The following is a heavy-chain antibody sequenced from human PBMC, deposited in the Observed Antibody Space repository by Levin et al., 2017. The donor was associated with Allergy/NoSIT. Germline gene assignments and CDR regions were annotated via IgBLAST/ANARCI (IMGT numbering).Heavy chain of an antibody. CDR2: IYSGGST. V-gene: IGHV3-53*01. CDR3: ARYITYYYDSSGYYYVNYYGMDV. D-gene: IGHD3-22*01. CDR1: GFTVSSNY. J-gene: IGHJ6*02. Sequence: GGSLRLSCAASGFTVSSNYMSWVRQAPGKGLEWVSVIYSGGSTYYADSVKGRFTISRDNSKNTLYLQMNSLRAEDTAVYYCARYITYYYDSSGYYYVNYYGMDVWGQGTTVTVSS.